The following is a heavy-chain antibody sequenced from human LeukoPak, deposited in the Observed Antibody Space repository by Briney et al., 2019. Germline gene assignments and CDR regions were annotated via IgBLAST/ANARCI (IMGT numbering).Heavy chain of an antibody. CDR3: AREPRRIAAAGTVDY. CDR1: GYTFTGYY. J-gene: IGHJ4*02. Sequence: ASVKVSCKASGYTFTGYYMHWVRQAPGQGLEWMGWINPNSGGTNYAQKFQGRVTMTRDTSISTAYMELSRLRSDDTAVYYCAREPRRIAAAGTVDYWGQRTLVTVSS. V-gene: IGHV1-2*02. D-gene: IGHD6-13*01. CDR2: INPNSGGT.